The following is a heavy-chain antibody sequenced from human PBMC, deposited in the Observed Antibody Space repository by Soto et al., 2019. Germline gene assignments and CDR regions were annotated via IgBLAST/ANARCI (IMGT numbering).Heavy chain of an antibody. D-gene: IGHD3-16*01. J-gene: IGHJ5*02. CDR2: IPSDGSNK. CDR3: AKDFHPSQSYALYNWFDP. CDR1: GFTFSTYG. Sequence: QVQLVESGGGVVQPGRSLRLSCAASGFTFSTYGMFWVRQPPGKGLEWVAAIPSDGSNKYYADSMKGRFTISRDNSKNTLFLQMDSLRTEDTAVYYCAKDFHPSQSYALYNWFDPWGQGTLVTVSS. V-gene: IGHV3-30*18.